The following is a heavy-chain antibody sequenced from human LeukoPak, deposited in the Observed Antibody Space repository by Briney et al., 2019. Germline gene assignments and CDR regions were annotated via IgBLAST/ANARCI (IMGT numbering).Heavy chain of an antibody. D-gene: IGHD3-22*01. J-gene: IGHJ4*02. V-gene: IGHV3-23*01. CDR1: GFTFSSYA. Sequence: PGGSLRLSCAASGFTFSSYAMSWVRQAPGKGLEWVSAISGSGGSTYYADSVKGRFTISRDNSKNTLYLQMNSLRAEDTAVYYCARNYYDSSGFPYFGYWGQGTLVTVSS. CDR3: ARNYYDSSGFPYFGY. CDR2: ISGSGGST.